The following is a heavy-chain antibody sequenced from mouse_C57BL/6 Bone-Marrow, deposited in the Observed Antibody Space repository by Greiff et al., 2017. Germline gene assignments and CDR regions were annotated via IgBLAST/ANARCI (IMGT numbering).Heavy chain of an antibody. Sequence: VQLQQSGAELARPGASVKLSCKASGYTFTSYGISWVKQRTGQGLEWIGEIYPRSGNTYYNEKFKGKATLTADKSSSKAYMELRSLTSEDSAVYFCARSGYHEGYFDVWGTGTTVTVSS. V-gene: IGHV1-81*01. CDR3: ARSGYHEGYFDV. J-gene: IGHJ1*03. CDR1: GYTFTSYG. D-gene: IGHD2-2*01. CDR2: IYPRSGNT.